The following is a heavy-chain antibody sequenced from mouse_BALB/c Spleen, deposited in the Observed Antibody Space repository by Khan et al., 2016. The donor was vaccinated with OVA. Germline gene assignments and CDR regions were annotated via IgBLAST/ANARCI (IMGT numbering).Heavy chain of an antibody. CDR1: GFDFSRYW. Sequence: EVKLLESGGVLVQPGGSLKLSCAASGFDFSRYWMSWVRQAPGKGLEWIGEINPDSSTINYTPSLKDKFIISRDHAKHTLFLQMRKVRSGDTALYYWARPYRYDERACFAYWGQGTLVTVSA. J-gene: IGHJ3*01. CDR2: INPDSSTI. CDR3: ARPYRYDERACFAY. V-gene: IGHV4-1*02. D-gene: IGHD2-14*01.